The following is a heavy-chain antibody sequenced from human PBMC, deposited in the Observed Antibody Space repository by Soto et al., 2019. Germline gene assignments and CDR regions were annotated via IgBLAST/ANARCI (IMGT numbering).Heavy chain of an antibody. Sequence: QVQLQQWGAGLLKPSETLSLTCAVYGGSFSGYYWSWIRQPPGKGLEWIGEIDHTGGSSYNPSLSSRVTISLDTSNNQFSLKLSSVTAADTAVYYCARVRPRYGMDVWGQGTTVTVSS. J-gene: IGHJ6*02. V-gene: IGHV4-34*01. CDR1: GGSFSGYY. CDR3: ARVRPRYGMDV. CDR2: IDHTGGS.